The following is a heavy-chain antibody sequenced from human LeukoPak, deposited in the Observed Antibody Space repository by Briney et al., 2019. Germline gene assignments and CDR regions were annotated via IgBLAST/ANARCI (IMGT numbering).Heavy chain of an antibody. CDR1: GFTVSNNY. CDR3: ARGITNIAVGDY. V-gene: IGHV3-53*01. Sequence: SGGSLRLSCAASGFTVSNNYMSWVRQAPGKGLEWVSIIYSSDNTYYADSVKGRFTISRDNSKNTLFLQMNGLRAEDTAVYYCARGITNIAVGDYWGQGTLVTVS. J-gene: IGHJ4*02. D-gene: IGHD6-19*01. CDR2: IYSSDNT.